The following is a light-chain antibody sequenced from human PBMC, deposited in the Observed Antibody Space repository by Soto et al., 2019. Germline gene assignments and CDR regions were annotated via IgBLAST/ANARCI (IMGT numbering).Light chain of an antibody. CDR1: QSLVHRSNNKNY. V-gene: IGKV4-1*01. Sequence: DIVMTQSPDSLVVSLGERATIKCKSSQSLVHRSNNKNYLTWYQQKPGQAPRLLIYGAFNRATGIPARFSGSGSGTDFTLTISSLEPEDFAVYYCQQRNIWPPVTFGQGTRLEIK. CDR3: QQRNIWPPVT. J-gene: IGKJ5*01. CDR2: GAF.